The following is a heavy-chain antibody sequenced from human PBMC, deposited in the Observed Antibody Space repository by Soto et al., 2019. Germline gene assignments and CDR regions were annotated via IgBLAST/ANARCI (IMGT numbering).Heavy chain of an antibody. J-gene: IGHJ4*02. D-gene: IGHD3-22*01. CDR2: VNPIVSMS. CDR1: GDTFSFYT. V-gene: IGHV1-69*02. CDR3: ARGSGYYYWDDY. Sequence: SVKVSCKASGDTFSFYTIDWVRQAPGLGLEWMGRVNPIVSMSNYAQKFQGRVTITADKSTNTAYMELSSLRSEDTAVYYCARGSGYYYWDDYWGQGTLVTVSS.